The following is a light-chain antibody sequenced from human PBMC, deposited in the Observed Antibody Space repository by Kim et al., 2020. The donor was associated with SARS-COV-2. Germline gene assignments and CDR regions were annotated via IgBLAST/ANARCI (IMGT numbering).Light chain of an antibody. CDR1: QDISNY. CDR2: DAS. V-gene: IGKV1-33*01. CDR3: QQYDNLYT. Sequence: SASVGDRVTITCQASQDISNYLKWYQQKPGKAPKLLIYDASNLETGVPSRFSGSGSGTDFTFTISSLQPEDIATYYCQQYDNLYTFGQGTKLEI. J-gene: IGKJ2*01.